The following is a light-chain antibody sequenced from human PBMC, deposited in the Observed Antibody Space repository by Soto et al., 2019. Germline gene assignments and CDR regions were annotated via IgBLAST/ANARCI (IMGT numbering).Light chain of an antibody. CDR3: SSYTSSSTRV. CDR1: SSDVGGYKY. V-gene: IGLV2-14*03. J-gene: IGLJ1*01. Sequence: QSALTQPASGSGSPGQSSTISCTGTSSDVGGYKYVSWYQQHPGKAPKLMIYDIRNRPSGVSNRFSGSKSGNTASLTISGLQAAEEADYYCSSYTSSSTRVFGTGTKLTVL. CDR2: DIR.